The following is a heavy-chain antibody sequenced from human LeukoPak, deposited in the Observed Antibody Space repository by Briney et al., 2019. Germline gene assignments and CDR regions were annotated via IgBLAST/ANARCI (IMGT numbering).Heavy chain of an antibody. D-gene: IGHD2-21*02. J-gene: IGHJ4*01. CDR3: ARELPREVTLDY. V-gene: IGHV3-74*01. CDR1: EFNFFSYG. CDR2: IFADGSTT. Sequence: PGGSLRLSCVASEFNFFSYGMQWVRQAPGKGLVWVSHIFADGSTTSYADSVKGRFTVSRDNAKNTLYLQMDSLRAEDTAVYYCARELPREVTLDYWGQGTLVTVSP.